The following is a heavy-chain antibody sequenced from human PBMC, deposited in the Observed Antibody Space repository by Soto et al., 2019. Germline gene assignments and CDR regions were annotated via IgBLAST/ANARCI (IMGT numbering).Heavy chain of an antibody. V-gene: IGHV4-30-2*01. CDR2: IYDSGNT. CDR1: GGSISGTTYS. Sequence: QLQLQESGSGLVKPSQTLSLTCAVSGGSISGTTYSWSWIRQPPGKGLEWIGYIYDSGNTYYNPSLKIQFAMSVDRSRNQFSLKLSSVTAADTAVYSCARGQGAAAGHSNFDYWGQGALVTVSS. D-gene: IGHD6-13*01. CDR3: ARGQGAAAGHSNFDY. J-gene: IGHJ4*02.